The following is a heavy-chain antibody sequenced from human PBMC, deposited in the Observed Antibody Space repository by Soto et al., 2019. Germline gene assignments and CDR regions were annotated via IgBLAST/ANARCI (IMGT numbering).Heavy chain of an antibody. J-gene: IGHJ5*01. CDR1: GGSISSYY. V-gene: IGHV4-59*01. Sequence: SETLSLTCTVSGGSISSYYWSWIRQPPGKGLEWIGYIYDSGSTNYNPSLKRRVTISIDTSKKQFSLKLYSVTAADTAVYYCAKDQAPFDSWGQGTLVPVSS. CDR3: AKDQAPFDS. CDR2: IYDSGST.